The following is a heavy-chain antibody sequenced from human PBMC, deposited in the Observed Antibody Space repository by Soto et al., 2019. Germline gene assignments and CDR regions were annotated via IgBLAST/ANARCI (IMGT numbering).Heavy chain of an antibody. CDR2: ISAHNGNT. V-gene: IGHV1-18*01. D-gene: IGHD3-10*01. Sequence: QVHLVQSGAEVKKPGASVKVSCKGSGYGFTTYGITWVRQAPGQGLEWMAWISAHNGNTNYAQKVQGRVTVTRDTSTSTAYRELRSLRYDDTAVYGCARGRYGEYWGQGALVTVSS. J-gene: IGHJ4*02. CDR1: GYGFTTYG. CDR3: ARGRYGEY.